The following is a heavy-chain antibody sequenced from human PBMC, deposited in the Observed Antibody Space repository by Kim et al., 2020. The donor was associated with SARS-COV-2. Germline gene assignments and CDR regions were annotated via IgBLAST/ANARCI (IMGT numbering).Heavy chain of an antibody. CDR2: IYYSGST. V-gene: IGHV4-30-4*01. CDR3: ARPTTYYYDSSGYYYEVGAFDI. CDR1: GGSISSGDYY. J-gene: IGHJ3*02. D-gene: IGHD3-22*01. Sequence: SETLSLTCTVSGGSISSGDYYWSWIRQPPGKGLEWIGYIYYSGSTYYNPSLKSRVTISVDTSKNQFSLKLSSVTAADTAVYYCARPTTYYYDSSGYYYEVGAFDIWGQGTMV.